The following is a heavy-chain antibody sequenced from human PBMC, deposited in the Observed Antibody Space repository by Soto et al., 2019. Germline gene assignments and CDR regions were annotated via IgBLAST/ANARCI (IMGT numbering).Heavy chain of an antibody. V-gene: IGHV3-11*06. D-gene: IGHD5-12*01. CDR1: GFTFSDYY. CDR2: ISSSSSYT. J-gene: IGHJ6*02. CDR3: AREMVVATWGDYYGMDV. Sequence: GGSLRLSCAASGFTFSDYYMSWIRQAPGKGLEWVSYISSSSSYTNYADSVKGRFTISRDNAKNSLYLQMNSLRAEDTAVYYCAREMVVATWGDYYGMDVWGQGTTVTVYS.